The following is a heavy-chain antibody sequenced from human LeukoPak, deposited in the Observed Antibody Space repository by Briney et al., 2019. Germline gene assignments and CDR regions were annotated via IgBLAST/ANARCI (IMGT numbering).Heavy chain of an antibody. J-gene: IGHJ4*02. CDR2: ISGSGGNT. D-gene: IGHD2-21*02. Sequence: GGSLRLSCAASGFTFSSYSMNWVRQAPGKGLEWVSAISGSGGNTYYADSVKGRFTISRDNSKNTLYLQMNSLRADDTAVYYCAKGTHRYCGGDCYDWGQGTLVTVSS. CDR1: GFTFSSYS. V-gene: IGHV3-23*01. CDR3: AKGTHRYCGGDCYD.